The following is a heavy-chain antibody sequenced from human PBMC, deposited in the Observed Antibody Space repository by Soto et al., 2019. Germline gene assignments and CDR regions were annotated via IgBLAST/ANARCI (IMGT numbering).Heavy chain of an antibody. CDR2: ISPYNGIT. J-gene: IGHJ4*02. D-gene: IGHD4-17*01. Sequence: GASVKVSCKASGYTFTSYGISWVRQAPGQGLEWMGWISPYNGITNYAQKLQGRVTITADKSTSTAYMELSSLRSEDTAVYYCANTVASVWFDYWGQGTLVTVSS. CDR3: ANTVASVWFDY. V-gene: IGHV1-18*01. CDR1: GYTFTSYG.